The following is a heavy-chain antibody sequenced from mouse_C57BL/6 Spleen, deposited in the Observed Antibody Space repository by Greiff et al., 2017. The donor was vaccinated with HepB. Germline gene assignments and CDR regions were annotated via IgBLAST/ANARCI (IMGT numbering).Heavy chain of an antibody. Sequence: DVQLQESEGGLVQPGSSMKLSCTASGFTFSDYYMAWVRQVPEKGLEWVANINYDGSSTYYLDSLKSRFIISRDNAKNILYLQMSSLKSEDTATYYCARVYYGSSYGWYFDVWGTGTTVTVSS. CDR1: GFTFSDYY. CDR3: ARVYYGSSYGWYFDV. CDR2: INYDGSST. D-gene: IGHD1-1*01. J-gene: IGHJ1*03. V-gene: IGHV5-16*01.